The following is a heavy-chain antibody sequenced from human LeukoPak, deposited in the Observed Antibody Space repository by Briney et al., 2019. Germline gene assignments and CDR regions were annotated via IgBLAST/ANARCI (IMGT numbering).Heavy chain of an antibody. CDR1: GFTFSSCA. CDR3: ARRSRDFWSGYSSEYYYYGMDV. CDR2: ISYDGSNK. V-gene: IGHV3-30-3*01. Sequence: AWSLILPCAVSGFTFSSCAMHWVRQAPGTGQEWVAVISYDGSNKYYADSVKGRFTISRDNSKNTLYLQMNSLRAEDTAVYYCARRSRDFWSGYSSEYYYYGMDVWGQGTTVTVSS. J-gene: IGHJ6*02. D-gene: IGHD3-3*01.